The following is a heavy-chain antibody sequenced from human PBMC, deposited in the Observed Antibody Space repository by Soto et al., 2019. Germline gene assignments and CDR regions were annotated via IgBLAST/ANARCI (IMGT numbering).Heavy chain of an antibody. V-gene: IGHV3-30*03. CDR2: ISYDESNK. CDR3: VRDQDTSGETVSDS. J-gene: IGHJ5*01. CDR1: GFTFSSYS. Sequence: GGSLRLSCAASGFTFSSYSMNWVRQAPGKGLEWVAVISYDESNKFYGDSVKGRFTISRDNFKNTLYLQMSSLRPEDTAVYYCVRDQDTSGETVSDSWG. D-gene: IGHD7-27*01.